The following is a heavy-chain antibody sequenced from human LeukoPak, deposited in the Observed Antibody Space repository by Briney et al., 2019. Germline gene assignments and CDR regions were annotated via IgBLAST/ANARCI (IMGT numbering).Heavy chain of an antibody. CDR2: IRSKAYGGTT. V-gene: IGHV3-49*04. J-gene: IGHJ5*02. CDR3: TRDVVWFDP. Sequence: PGGSLRLSCTASGFTFGDYAMSWVRQAPGKGLEWVGFIRSKAYGGTTEYAASVKGRFTISRDDSKSIAYLQMNSLKTEDTAVYYCTRDVVWFDPWGQGTLVTVSS. D-gene: IGHD3-16*02. CDR1: GFTFGDYA.